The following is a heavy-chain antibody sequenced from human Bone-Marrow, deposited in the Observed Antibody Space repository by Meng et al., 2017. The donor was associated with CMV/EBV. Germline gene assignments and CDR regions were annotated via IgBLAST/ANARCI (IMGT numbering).Heavy chain of an antibody. CDR2: ISYDGSNK. J-gene: IGHJ6*02. Sequence: GESLKIYCPASGSTFSSYAMHWVRQAPGKGLEWVAVISYDGSNKYYADSVKGRFTISRDNSKNTLYLQMNSLRAEDTAVYYCARDRSKYYDFWSGYYSGLGMDVWGQGTTVTVSS. CDR1: GSTFSSYA. D-gene: IGHD3-3*01. V-gene: IGHV3-30*04. CDR3: ARDRSKYYDFWSGYYSGLGMDV.